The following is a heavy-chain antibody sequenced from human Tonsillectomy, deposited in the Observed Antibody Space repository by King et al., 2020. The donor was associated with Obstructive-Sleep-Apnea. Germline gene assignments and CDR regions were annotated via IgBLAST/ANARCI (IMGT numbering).Heavy chain of an antibody. CDR1: GFTFGDYA. D-gene: IGHD3-10*01. CDR3: TRGAQYLGSGTSDY. V-gene: IGHV3-49*03. Sequence: VQLVESGGRLVRPGRSLRLSCTASGFTFGDYALSWFRQVPGKGLEWVGFIRDKTYGATTEYAASVRGRLTISRDDSRGIAYLQMDSLKTEDTAVYYCTRGAQYLGSGTSDYWGRGTLVSVSS. CDR2: IRDKTYGATT. J-gene: IGHJ4*02.